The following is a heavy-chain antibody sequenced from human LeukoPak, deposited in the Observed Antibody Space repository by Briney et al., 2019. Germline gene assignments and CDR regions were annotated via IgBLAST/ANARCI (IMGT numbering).Heavy chain of an antibody. J-gene: IGHJ5*02. Sequence: GSSVKVSCKASGGTFSSYAISWVRQAPGQGLEWMGGIIPIFGTANYAQKFQGRVTITTDESTSTAYMELGSLRSEDTAVYYCARDRGYYDSSGKQGRDWFDPWGQGTLVTVSS. D-gene: IGHD3-22*01. CDR3: ARDRGYYDSSGKQGRDWFDP. V-gene: IGHV1-69*05. CDR1: GGTFSSYA. CDR2: IIPIFGTA.